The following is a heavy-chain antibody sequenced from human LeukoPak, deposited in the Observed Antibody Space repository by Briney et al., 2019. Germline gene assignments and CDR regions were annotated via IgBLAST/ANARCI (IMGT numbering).Heavy chain of an antibody. D-gene: IGHD6-19*01. J-gene: IGHJ1*01. CDR2: INHSGST. V-gene: IGHV4-34*01. Sequence: SETLSLTCAVYGGSISGDFWSWIRQPPGKGLEWSGEINHSGSTNYNPSLKSRVTISVDTSKNQFSLKLSSVTAADTAVYYCARKGSSPYSSGWYRGSRAEYFQHWGQGTLVTVSS. CDR1: GGSISGDF. CDR3: ARKGSSPYSSGWYRGSRAEYFQH.